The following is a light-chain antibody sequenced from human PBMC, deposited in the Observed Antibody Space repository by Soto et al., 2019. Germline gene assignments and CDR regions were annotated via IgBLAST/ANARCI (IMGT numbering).Light chain of an antibody. CDR3: QQRSAGVT. V-gene: IGKV3-11*01. Sequence: EIVLTQSPATLSLSPGERATLSCRASQSISNYLAWYQHKPGQAPRLLIYDASNRATATPPRFSGSGSGTDFTPTISSLEPEDFAVYYCQQRSAGVTFGQGTRLEIK. CDR1: QSISNY. J-gene: IGKJ5*01. CDR2: DAS.